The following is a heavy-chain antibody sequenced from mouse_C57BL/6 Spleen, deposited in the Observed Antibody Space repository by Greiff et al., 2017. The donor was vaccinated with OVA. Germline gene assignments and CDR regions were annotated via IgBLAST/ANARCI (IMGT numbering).Heavy chain of an antibody. Sequence: QVQLQQSGAELVRPGASVTLSCKASGYTFTDYEMHWVKQTPVHGLEWIGAIDPETGGTAYNQKFKGKAILTADKSSSTAYMELRSLTSEDSAVYYCTRSSLYYGNYYAMDYWGQGTSVTVSS. J-gene: IGHJ4*01. V-gene: IGHV1-15*01. CDR3: TRSSLYYGNYYAMDY. CDR2: IDPETGGT. D-gene: IGHD2-1*01. CDR1: GYTFTDYE.